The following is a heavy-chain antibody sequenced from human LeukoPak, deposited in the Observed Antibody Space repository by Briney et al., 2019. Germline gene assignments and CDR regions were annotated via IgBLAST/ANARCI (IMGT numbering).Heavy chain of an antibody. Sequence: SETLSLTCAVYGGSFSGYYWSWIRQPPGKGLEWIGEINHSGSTNYNPSLKSRVTISVDTPKNQFSLKLSSVTAADTAVYYCARGGKWLRFPSGYWGQGTLVTVSS. CDR1: GGSFSGYY. CDR2: INHSGST. V-gene: IGHV4-34*01. J-gene: IGHJ4*02. CDR3: ARGGKWLRFPSGY. D-gene: IGHD5-12*01.